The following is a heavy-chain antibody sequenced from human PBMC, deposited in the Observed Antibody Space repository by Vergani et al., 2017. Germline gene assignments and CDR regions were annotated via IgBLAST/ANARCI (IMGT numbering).Heavy chain of an antibody. Sequence: QEQLVQSGAEVKKPGDSVKVSCEASGYTFTAYFMHWLRQAPGQGLEWMGWINPKTGSINYAQEFQDRDTMTRDTSTSTAYMELRRLTFDDTAVYYCAKIMALAADERDSCVQGTLVTVSS. CDR3: AKIMALAADERDS. CDR2: INPKTGSI. CDR1: GYTFTAYF. V-gene: IGHV1-2*02. D-gene: IGHD2-15*01. J-gene: IGHJ4*02.